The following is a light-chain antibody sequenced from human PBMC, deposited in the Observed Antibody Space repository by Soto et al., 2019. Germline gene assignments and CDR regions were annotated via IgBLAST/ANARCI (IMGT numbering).Light chain of an antibody. J-gene: IGKJ1*01. CDR2: DAS. V-gene: IGKV3-11*01. Sequence: EIVLTQSPATLSLSPGERATLSCRASQSVSSYLAWYQQKPGQAPRLLIYDASNRATGIPARFSGSGSGTDFTLTIRSLEPEDFAVYYCQQRSNWPLTFGQATKVEIK. CDR1: QSVSSY. CDR3: QQRSNWPLT.